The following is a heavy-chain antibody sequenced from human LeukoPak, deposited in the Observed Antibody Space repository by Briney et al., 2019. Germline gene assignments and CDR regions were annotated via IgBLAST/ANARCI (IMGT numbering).Heavy chain of an antibody. J-gene: IGHJ4*02. Sequence: GGSLRLSCAASGFTFSNHWMNWVRQAPGKGLVWVSRINTDGSSTTYADSVKGRFTISRDNAKNTLYLQMNSLRAEDTAVYYCARGRAIFGVLNVFDYWGQGTLVTVST. CDR3: ARGRAIFGVLNVFDY. V-gene: IGHV3-74*01. CDR1: GFTFSNHW. D-gene: IGHD3-3*01. CDR2: INTDGSST.